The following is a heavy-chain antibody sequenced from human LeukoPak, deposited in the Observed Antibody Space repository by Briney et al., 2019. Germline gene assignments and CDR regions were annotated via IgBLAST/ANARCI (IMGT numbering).Heavy chain of an antibody. CDR3: ARDQEHIVVVTAIWY. J-gene: IGHJ4*02. V-gene: IGHV3-30-3*01. CDR2: ISYDGSNK. Sequence: PGGSLRLSCAVSGFTFCRYAMHCVRRAPGKGVEGVAVISYDGSNKHYTDSVKGRFTISRDNSKNTLYLQMTSLRAEDTAVYCCARDQEHIVVVTAIWYWGQGTLVTVSS. CDR1: GFTFCRYA. D-gene: IGHD2-21*02.